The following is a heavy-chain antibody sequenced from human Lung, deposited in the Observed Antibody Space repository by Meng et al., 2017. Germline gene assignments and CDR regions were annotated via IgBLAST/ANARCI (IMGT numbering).Heavy chain of an antibody. CDR3: ALGGGSVSGNWFDP. CDR2: TYYRSKWYN. D-gene: IGHD3-16*01. V-gene: IGHV6-1*01. CDR1: GDSVSTDSAA. J-gene: IGHJ5*02. Sequence: QVQLQQSGPGLVKPSQTLSLPCAISGDSVSTDSAAWNWIRQSPSRGLEWLGRTYYRSKWYNDYAVSVKSRITINPDTSKNQFSLQLNSVTPEDKAVYYCALGGGSVSGNWFDPWGQGTLVTVSS.